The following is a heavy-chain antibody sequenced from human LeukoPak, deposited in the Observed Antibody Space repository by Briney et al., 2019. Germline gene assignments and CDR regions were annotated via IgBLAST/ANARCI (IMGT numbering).Heavy chain of an antibody. CDR2: MYYNGGP. D-gene: IGHD3-22*01. J-gene: IGHJ4*02. Sequence: SETLSLTCTVSGGSISGYSWSWIRQPPGKGLEWIGYMYYNGGPTYNPSLESGVTISADTSKNQLSLKLTSVTAADTAVYYCARADSSGYSIFGYWGQGTLVTVSS. CDR1: GGSISGYS. V-gene: IGHV4-59*01. CDR3: ARADSSGYSIFGY.